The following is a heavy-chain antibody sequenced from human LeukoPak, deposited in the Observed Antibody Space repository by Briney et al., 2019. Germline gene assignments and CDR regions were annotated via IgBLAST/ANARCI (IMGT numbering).Heavy chain of an antibody. Sequence: PGGSLRLSCAASGFSFSSNSMNWVRRTPGKGLEWVSYISSSGSTIHYADSVKGRFTVSRDNAKNSLYLQMNSLRAEDTAVYYCARRLPFDFWGQGTLATVSS. J-gene: IGHJ4*02. CDR2: ISSSGSTI. CDR1: GFSFSSNS. CDR3: ARRLPFDF. D-gene: IGHD2-15*01. V-gene: IGHV3-48*01.